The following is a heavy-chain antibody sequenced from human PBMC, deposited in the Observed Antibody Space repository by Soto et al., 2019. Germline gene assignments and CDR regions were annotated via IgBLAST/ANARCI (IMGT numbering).Heavy chain of an antibody. V-gene: IGHV1-3*01. CDR2: INAGNGNT. J-gene: IGHJ4*02. CDR1: GYTFTSYA. CDR3: ERDLEWLPPPGYFDY. D-gene: IGHD5-12*01. Sequence: GASVKVSCKASGYTFTSYAMHWVRQAPGQRLEWMGWINAGNGNTKYSQKFQGRVTITRDTSASTAYMELSSLRSEDTAVYYCERDLEWLPPPGYFDYWGQGTLVNVSS.